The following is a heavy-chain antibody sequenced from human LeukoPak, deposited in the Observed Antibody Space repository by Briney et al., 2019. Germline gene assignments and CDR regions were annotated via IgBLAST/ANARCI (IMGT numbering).Heavy chain of an antibody. CDR1: GYTFTSYD. D-gene: IGHD2-15*01. CDR2: ISAYNGNT. J-gene: IGHJ6*03. V-gene: IGHV1-18*01. Sequence: APVKVSCKASGYTFTSYDINWVRQAPGQGLEWMGWISAYNGNTNYAQKLQGRVTMTTDTSTSTAYMELRSLRSDDTAVYYCARAVVVAATPMTGYYYYYMDVWGKGTTVTVSS. CDR3: ARAVVVAATPMTGYYYYYMDV.